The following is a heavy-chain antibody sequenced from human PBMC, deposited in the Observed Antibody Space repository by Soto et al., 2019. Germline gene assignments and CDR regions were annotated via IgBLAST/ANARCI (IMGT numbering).Heavy chain of an antibody. D-gene: IGHD4-17*01. CDR3: ARDRAWDYGEPTGAFDI. V-gene: IGHV1-18*01. Sequence: ASVKVSCKASGYTFTSYGTSWVRQAPGQGLEWMGWISAYNGNTNYAQKLQGRVTMTTDTSTSTAYMELRSLRSDDTAVYYCARDRAWDYGEPTGAFDIWGQGTMVTVSS. CDR1: GYTFTSYG. CDR2: ISAYNGNT. J-gene: IGHJ3*02.